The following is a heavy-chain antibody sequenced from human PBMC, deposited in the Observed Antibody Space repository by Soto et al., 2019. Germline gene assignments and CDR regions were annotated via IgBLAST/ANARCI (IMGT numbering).Heavy chain of an antibody. D-gene: IGHD2-15*01. CDR3: AKEAEDIVVVVAATPGAFDI. V-gene: IGHV3-30*18. Sequence: GGSLRLSCAASGFTFSSYGMHWVRQAPDKGLEWVAVISYDGSNKYYADSVKGRFTISRDNSKNTLYLQMNSLRAEDTAVYYCAKEAEDIVVVVAATPGAFDIWGQGTMVTVSS. CDR1: GFTFSSYG. CDR2: ISYDGSNK. J-gene: IGHJ3*02.